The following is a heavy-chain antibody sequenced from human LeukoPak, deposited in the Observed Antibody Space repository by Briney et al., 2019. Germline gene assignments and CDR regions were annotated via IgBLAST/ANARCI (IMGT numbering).Heavy chain of an antibody. V-gene: IGHV3-9*01. J-gene: IGHJ6*02. CDR1: GYRCKDYG. CDR2: INWNGGGT. D-gene: IGHD1-26*01. CDR3: AKHLTATNTYIFFGLDV. Sequence: GGSLRLSCAATGYRCKDYGMHWVREPPGKGLEWVSAINWNGGGTDYADSVKGRFTIFRDNAKNSLYLQLSSLRPEDTALYYCAKHLTATNTYIFFGLDVWGQGTSVTVSS.